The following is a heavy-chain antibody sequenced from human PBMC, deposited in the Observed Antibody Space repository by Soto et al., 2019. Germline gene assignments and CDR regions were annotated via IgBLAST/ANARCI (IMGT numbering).Heavy chain of an antibody. CDR1: GDSVSSNSAA. Sequence: PSQTLSLTCVISGDSVSSNSAAWNWIGQSPSRGLEWLGRTYYRSKWYNDYAVSVKSRITINPDTSKNQFSLQLNSVTPEDTAVYYCARGQKDPKYYYYYYMDVWGKGTTVTVSS. V-gene: IGHV6-1*01. CDR3: ARGQKDPKYYYYYYMDV. J-gene: IGHJ6*03. CDR2: TYYRSKWYN.